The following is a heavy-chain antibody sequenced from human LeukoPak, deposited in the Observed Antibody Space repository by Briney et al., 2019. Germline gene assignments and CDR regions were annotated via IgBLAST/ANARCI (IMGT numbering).Heavy chain of an antibody. CDR3: ARAAAAGTHFQH. J-gene: IGHJ1*01. D-gene: IGHD6-13*01. CDR1: GGSFSGYY. V-gene: IGHV4-34*01. Sequence: SETLSLTCAVYGGSFSGYYWSWILQPPGKGLEWIGEINHSGSTNYNPSLKSRVTISVDTSKNQFSLKLSSVTAAHTAVYYCARAAAAGTHFQHWGQGTLVTVSS. CDR2: INHSGST.